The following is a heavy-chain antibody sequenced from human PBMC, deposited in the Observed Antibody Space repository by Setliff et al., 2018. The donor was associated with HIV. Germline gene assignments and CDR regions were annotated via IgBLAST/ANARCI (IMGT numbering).Heavy chain of an antibody. V-gene: IGHV4-39*01. J-gene: IGHJ3*01. CDR1: GGSISSSSYY. CDR3: ASYGGGSENDAFRV. CDR2: IYYSGST. Sequence: PSETLSLTCTVSGGSISSSSYYGGWIRQPPGKGLEWIGSIYYSGSTYYNTPLKSRVTISVDTSKNQFSLNVNSVTAADTAVYYCASYGGGSENDAFRVWGQVTMVTVSS. D-gene: IGHD4-17*01.